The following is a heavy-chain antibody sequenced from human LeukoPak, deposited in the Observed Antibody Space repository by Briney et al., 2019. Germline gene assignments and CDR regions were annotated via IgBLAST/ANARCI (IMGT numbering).Heavy chain of an antibody. V-gene: IGHV4-31*03. Sequence: SEGLSLTCTVSGGSISSGGYYWSWIRQHPGKGLEWIGFIVDIVSTYYNPSLKRRVTIPVDTSKTQFSLKLSSVTAADTAVYYCARTIGERDGYSVYAFDIWGQGTMDT. CDR3: ARTIGERDGYSVYAFDI. CDR1: GGSISSGGYY. D-gene: IGHD5-24*01. J-gene: IGHJ3*02. CDR2: IVDIVST.